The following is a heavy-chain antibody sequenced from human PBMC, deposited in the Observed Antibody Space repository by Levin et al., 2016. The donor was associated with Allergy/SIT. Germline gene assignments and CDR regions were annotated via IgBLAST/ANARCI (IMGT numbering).Heavy chain of an antibody. CDR2: IYYSGST. V-gene: IGHV4-31*02. CDR3: ARGPGVRGVISNWFDP. Sequence: WIRQPPGKGLEWIGYIYYSGSTYYNPSLKSRVTISVDTSKNQFSLKLSSVTAADTAVYYCARGPGVRGVISNWFDPWGQGTLVTVSS. D-gene: IGHD3-10*01. J-gene: IGHJ5*02.